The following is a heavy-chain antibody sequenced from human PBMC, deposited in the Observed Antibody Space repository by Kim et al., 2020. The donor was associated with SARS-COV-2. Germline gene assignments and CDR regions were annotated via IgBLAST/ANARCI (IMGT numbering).Heavy chain of an antibody. CDR1: GYTFTSYG. CDR3: ARDLGVSQTEEDYYYYGMDV. D-gene: IGHD6-6*01. Sequence: ASVKVSCKASGYTFTSYGISWGRQAPGQGLEWMGWFSAYNGNTNYAQKLQGRVTMTTDTSTSTAYMELRSLRSDDTAVYYCARDLGVSQTEEDYYYYGMDVSGRGTTVTVSS. V-gene: IGHV1-18*01. J-gene: IGHJ6*02. CDR2: FSAYNGNT.